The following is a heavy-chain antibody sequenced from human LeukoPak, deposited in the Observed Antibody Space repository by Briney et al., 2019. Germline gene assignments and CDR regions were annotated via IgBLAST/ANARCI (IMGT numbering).Heavy chain of an antibody. CDR1: GFTFSSYA. CDR2: ISYDGSNK. Sequence: GRSLRLSCAASGFTFSSYAMHWVRQAPGKGLEWVAVISYDGSNKYYADSVKGRFTISRDNSKNTLYLQMNSLRAEDTAVYYCARDVGGYSSSWYPPTGFDPWGQGTLVTVPS. D-gene: IGHD6-13*01. V-gene: IGHV3-30-3*01. J-gene: IGHJ5*02. CDR3: ARDVGGYSSSWYPPTGFDP.